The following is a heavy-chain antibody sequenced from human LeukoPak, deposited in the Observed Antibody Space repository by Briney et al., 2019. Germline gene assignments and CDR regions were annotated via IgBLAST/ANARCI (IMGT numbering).Heavy chain of an antibody. CDR1: GGSITSSSYF. V-gene: IGHV4-39*07. CDR2: IYYDRTT. J-gene: IGHJ5*01. Sequence: PSETLSLTCTVSGGSITSSSYFWGWVRQPPGKGLEWIGSIYYDRTTYYNPSPKSRVTMSLDTSKSQFSLNLRSVTAADTAVYYCARVAGGFWFDSWGQGTLVTVSS. D-gene: IGHD2-8*02. CDR3: ARVAGGFWFDS.